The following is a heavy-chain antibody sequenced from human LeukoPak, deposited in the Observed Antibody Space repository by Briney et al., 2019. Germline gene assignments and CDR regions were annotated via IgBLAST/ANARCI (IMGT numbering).Heavy chain of an antibody. CDR3: AKECSSGYDCFDY. CDR2: ISWNSGSI. V-gene: IGHV3-9*03. D-gene: IGHD5-12*01. Sequence: GGSLRLSCAASGFTFDDYAMHWVRQAPGKGLEWVSGISWNSGSIGYADSVKGRFTISRDNAKNSLYLQMNSLRAEDMALYYCAKECSSGYDCFDYWGQGTLVTVSS. J-gene: IGHJ4*02. CDR1: GFTFDDYA.